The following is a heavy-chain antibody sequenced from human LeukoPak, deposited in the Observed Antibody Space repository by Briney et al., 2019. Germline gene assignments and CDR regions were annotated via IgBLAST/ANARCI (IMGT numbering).Heavy chain of an antibody. CDR2: IWSEGTNR. Sequence: PGRSLRLSCAASGFIFSHYGMHWVRQAPGKGLEWVAVIWSEGTNRFYAGSVKGRFTISRDNSQNTLFLQMNSLRAEDMAMYYCARDAQRGFDYSNSLKYWGHGTLVTVSS. J-gene: IGHJ4*01. V-gene: IGHV3-33*04. CDR1: GFIFSHYG. D-gene: IGHD4-11*01. CDR3: ARDAQRGFDYSNSLKY.